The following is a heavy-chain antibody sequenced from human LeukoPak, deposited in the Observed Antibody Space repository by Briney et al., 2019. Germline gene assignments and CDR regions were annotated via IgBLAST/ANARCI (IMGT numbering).Heavy chain of an antibody. CDR2: MNPKSGYT. CDR3: ATSNAGLGGNFQH. Sequence: ASVKVSCKASGYTFSNFDLNWVRQATGQGLEWVGYMNPKSGYTAYAQKFQGRDTITRDTSIRTLYMELSSLRSEDTAVYYCATSNAGLGGNFQHWGQGTLVTVSS. J-gene: IGHJ1*01. D-gene: IGHD3-16*01. CDR1: GYTFSNFD. V-gene: IGHV1-8*03.